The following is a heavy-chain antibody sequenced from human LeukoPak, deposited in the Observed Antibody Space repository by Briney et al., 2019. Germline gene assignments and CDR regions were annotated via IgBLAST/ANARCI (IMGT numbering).Heavy chain of an antibody. J-gene: IGHJ6*04. V-gene: IGHV3-23*01. D-gene: IGHD3-10*02. CDR1: GFTFSSDA. Sequence: GGSLRLSCAASGFTFSSDAMSWVRQAPGKGLEWVSGISGSDGSTYYADSVKGRFTISRDNAKNSLYLQMNSLRAEDTAVYYCAELGITMIGGVWGKGTTVTISS. CDR3: AELGITMIGGV. CDR2: ISGSDGST.